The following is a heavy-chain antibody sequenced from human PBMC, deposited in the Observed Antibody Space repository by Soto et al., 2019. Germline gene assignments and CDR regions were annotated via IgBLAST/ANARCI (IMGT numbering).Heavy chain of an antibody. D-gene: IGHD3-16*02. CDR2: ISYDGSNK. J-gene: IGHJ4*02. CDR1: GFTFSSYG. V-gene: IGHV3-30*03. CDR3: AIDGGGMITVGGVIVIPILDY. Sequence: QVQLVESGGGVVQPGRSLRLSCAASGFTFSSYGMHWVRQAPGKGLEWVAVISYDGSNKYYADSVKGRFTISRDNSKNTRYLEMNGRVSEDTAVYYCAIDGGGMITVGGVIVIPILDYWGQGTLVTVSS.